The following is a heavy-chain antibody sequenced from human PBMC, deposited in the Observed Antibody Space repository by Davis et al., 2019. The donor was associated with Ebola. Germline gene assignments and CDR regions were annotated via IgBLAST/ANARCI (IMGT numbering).Heavy chain of an antibody. CDR2: IIPIFGTA. CDR3: ARTVVVPAAKSRPYYYYYMDV. J-gene: IGHJ6*03. V-gene: IGHV1-69*13. CDR1: GGTFSSYA. D-gene: IGHD2-2*01. Sequence: SVKVSCKASGGTFSSYAISWVRQAPGQGLEWMGGIIPIFGTANYAQKFQGRVTITADESTSTAYMELSSLRSEDTAVYYCARTVVVPAAKSRPYYYYYMDVWGKGTTVTVSS.